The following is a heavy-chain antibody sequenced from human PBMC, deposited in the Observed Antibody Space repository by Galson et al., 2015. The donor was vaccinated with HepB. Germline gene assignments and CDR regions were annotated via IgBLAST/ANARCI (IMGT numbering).Heavy chain of an antibody. CDR1: GYTFTSYA. CDR3: ARFNRLYNDILTGFDY. D-gene: IGHD3-9*01. V-gene: IGHV1-3*01. J-gene: IGHJ4*02. CDR2: INAGNGNT. Sequence: VKVSCKASGYTFTSYAMHWVRQAPGQRLEWMGWINAGNGNTKYSQKFQGRVTITRDTSASTAYMELSSLRSEDTAVYYCARFNRLYNDILTGFDYWGQGTLVTVSS.